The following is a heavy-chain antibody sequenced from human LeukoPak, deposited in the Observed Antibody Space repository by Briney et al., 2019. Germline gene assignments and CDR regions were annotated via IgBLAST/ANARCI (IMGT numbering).Heavy chain of an antibody. V-gene: IGHV4-34*01. CDR1: GGSFSGYY. CDR2: INHSGST. Sequence: SETLSLTCAVYGGSFSGYYWSWIRQPPGKGLEWIGEINHSGSTNYNPSLKSRVTISVDKSKNQFSLKLSSVTAADTAVYYCAREVLVLRYFDYWGQGTLVTVSS. J-gene: IGHJ4*02. D-gene: IGHD3-9*01. CDR3: AREVLVLRYFDY.